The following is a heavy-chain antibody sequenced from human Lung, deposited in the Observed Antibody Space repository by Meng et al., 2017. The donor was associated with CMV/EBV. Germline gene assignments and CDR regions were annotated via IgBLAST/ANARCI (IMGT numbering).Heavy chain of an antibody. V-gene: IGHV1-18*01. J-gene: IGHJ6*02. Sequence: ASVKVSCKASGYTFSSYGINWVRQAPGQGLEWMGWISAYNGNTKYAQNLQGRVIMTTDTSTSTAYMDLRSLRSDDTAVYYCAKSWSVSVSSGWGKTDYYFYGMDVWGQGTTVTVSS. D-gene: IGHD6-6*01. CDR1: GYTFSSYG. CDR2: ISAYNGNT. CDR3: AKSWSVSVSSGWGKTDYYFYGMDV.